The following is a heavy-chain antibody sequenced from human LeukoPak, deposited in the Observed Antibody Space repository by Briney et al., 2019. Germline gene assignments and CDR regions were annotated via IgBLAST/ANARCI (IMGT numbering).Heavy chain of an antibody. Sequence: ASVKVSCKASGYTFTGYYMHWVRQAPGQGLEWMGWINPNSGGTNYAQKFQGRVTMTRDTSISTAYMELSRLRSDDTAVYYCAREVSVVLLWFGESSTSLQGWFDPWGQGTLVTVSS. J-gene: IGHJ5*02. CDR3: AREVSVVLLWFGESSTSLQGWFDP. V-gene: IGHV1-2*02. CDR1: GYTFTGYY. CDR2: INPNSGGT. D-gene: IGHD3-10*01.